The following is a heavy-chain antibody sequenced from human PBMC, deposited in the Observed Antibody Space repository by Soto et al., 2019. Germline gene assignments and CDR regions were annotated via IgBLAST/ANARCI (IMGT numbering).Heavy chain of an antibody. V-gene: IGHV1-69*12. CDR1: GGTFSSYA. D-gene: IGHD1-26*01. Sequence: QVQLVQSGAEVKKPGSSMKVSCKASGGTFSSYAISWVRQAPGQGLEWMGGIIPIFGTANYAQKFQGRVTITADESTSTAYVELSSLRTEDTPLYYSASSIVGAPARFDYSGQGTLVTVSS. J-gene: IGHJ4*02. CDR2: IIPIFGTA. CDR3: ASSIVGAPARFDY.